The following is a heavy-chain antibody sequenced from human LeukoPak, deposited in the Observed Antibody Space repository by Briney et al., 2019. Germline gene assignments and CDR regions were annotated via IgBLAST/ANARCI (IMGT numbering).Heavy chain of an antibody. CDR2: INPNSGGT. D-gene: IGHD3-22*01. V-gene: IGHV1-2*02. Sequence: ASVKVSCKASGYTFTDYYMHWVRQAPGQGLEWMGWINPNSGGTNYAQNFQGRVTMTRDMSTSTVYMELSSLRSEDTAVYYCASSPYSSGSLEATYWGQGTLVTVSS. CDR1: GYTFTDYY. J-gene: IGHJ4*02. CDR3: ASSPYSSGSLEATY.